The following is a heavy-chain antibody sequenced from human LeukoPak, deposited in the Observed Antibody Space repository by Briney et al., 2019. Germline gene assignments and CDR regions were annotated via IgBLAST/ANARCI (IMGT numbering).Heavy chain of an antibody. CDR3: ARSSGTSGPYYYYMDV. Sequence: SQTLSLTCTVSGGSISSGSAYWNWIRQPAGKGLEWIGHIYATKNTNYSPSLKSRVNMSADTSKNQFSLKLTSVTAADTAVYYCARSSGTSGPYYYYMDVWGKGTTVTIS. D-gene: IGHD1-26*01. V-gene: IGHV4-61*09. CDR1: GGSISSGSAY. CDR2: IYATKNT. J-gene: IGHJ6*03.